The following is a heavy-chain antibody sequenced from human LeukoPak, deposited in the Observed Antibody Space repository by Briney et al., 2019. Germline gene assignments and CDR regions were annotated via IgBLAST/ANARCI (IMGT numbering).Heavy chain of an antibody. Sequence: GASVKASCKASGYTFTGYYMHWVRQAPGQGLEWMGWINPNSGGTNYAQKFQGRVTMTRDTSISTAYMELSRLRSDDTAVYYCAGYGSGSYQKAAFDIWGQGTMVTVSS. J-gene: IGHJ3*02. CDR2: INPNSGGT. CDR3: AGYGSGSYQKAAFDI. D-gene: IGHD3-10*01. V-gene: IGHV1-2*02. CDR1: GYTFTGYY.